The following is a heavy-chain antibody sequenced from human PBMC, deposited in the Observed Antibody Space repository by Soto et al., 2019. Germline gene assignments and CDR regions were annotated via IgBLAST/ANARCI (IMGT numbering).Heavy chain of an antibody. V-gene: IGHV2-5*01. J-gene: IGHJ4*02. CDR2: NRWNDDK. CDR1: GFSLSTAGEG. CDR3: AHMTYDSRGYYYFDY. D-gene: IGHD3-22*01. Sequence: GSGPTLVNPTQTLTLTCSFSGFSLSTAGEGVGWIRQPPGKALEWLALNRWNDDKRYSPSLKSSLTITKDTSKNQVVLTMTNMDPVATATYYCAHMTYDSRGYYYFDYWGQGISVTVSS.